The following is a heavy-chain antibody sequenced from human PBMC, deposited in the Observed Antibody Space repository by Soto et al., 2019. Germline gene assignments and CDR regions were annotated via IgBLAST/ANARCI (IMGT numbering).Heavy chain of an antibody. CDR3: ATQGFCTNGVCYDFDN. J-gene: IGHJ4*02. D-gene: IGHD2-8*01. CDR1: GYTFTSYY. Sequence: QVQLVQSGAEVKKPGASVKVSCKASGYTFTSYYMHWVRQAPGQGLEWMGIINPSGGSTSYAQKFQGRVIMTRDTSTSTVYTEMSSLRSADTAVYYCATQGFCTNGVCYDFDNWGQGTLVTVSS. CDR2: INPSGGST. V-gene: IGHV1-46*03.